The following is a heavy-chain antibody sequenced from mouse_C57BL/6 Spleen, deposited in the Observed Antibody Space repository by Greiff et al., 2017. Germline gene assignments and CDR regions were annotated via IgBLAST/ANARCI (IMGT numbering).Heavy chain of an antibody. CDR1: GFNIKDYY. J-gene: IGHJ4*01. CDR3: ARGRITTVVAPYAMDY. D-gene: IGHD1-1*01. Sequence: EVHLVESGAELVKPGASVKLSCTASGFNIKDYYMHWVKQRTEQGLEWIGRIDPEDGETKYAPKFQGKATITADKSSNAAYLQLSSLTSEDTDVYYCARGRITTVVAPYAMDYWGQGTSVTVSS. CDR2: IDPEDGET. V-gene: IGHV14-2*01.